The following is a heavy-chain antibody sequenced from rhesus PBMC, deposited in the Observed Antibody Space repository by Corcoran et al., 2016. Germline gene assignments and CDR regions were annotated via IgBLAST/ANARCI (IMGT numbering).Heavy chain of an antibody. CDR3: AIDYSGGWSY. J-gene: IGHJ4*01. Sequence: QVQLQESGPGLVKPSETLSLTCTVSGASISSYWWSWIRQPPGKGLEWIGEINGNSRSPKYTPSLKSRVTISRDTSKNQFSLKLSSVTAADTAVYYCAIDYSGGWSYWGQGVLVTVSS. V-gene: IGHV4-80*01. CDR2: INGNSRSP. CDR1: GASISSYW. D-gene: IGHD6-37*01.